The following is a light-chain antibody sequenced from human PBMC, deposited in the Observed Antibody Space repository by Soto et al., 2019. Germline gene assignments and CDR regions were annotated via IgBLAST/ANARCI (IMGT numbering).Light chain of an antibody. J-gene: IGKJ5*01. V-gene: IGKV1-33*01. CDR2: DAS. CDR1: QDISNY. CDR3: QQYDNLPIT. Sequence: DIQMTQSPSSLSASVGDRVTITCQASQDISNYLNWYQQKPGKAPKLMIYDASNLETGVPSRFRANGSGTDFTLTISSMQAEDIATYYSQQYDNLPITFGQGTRLEIK.